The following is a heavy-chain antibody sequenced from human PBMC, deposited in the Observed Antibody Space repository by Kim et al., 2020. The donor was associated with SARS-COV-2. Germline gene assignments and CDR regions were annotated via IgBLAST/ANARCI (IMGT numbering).Heavy chain of an antibody. D-gene: IGHD3-22*01. CDR3: VKDSYYDSSDTYYFDY. CDR2: ISSNGGST. V-gene: IGHV3-64D*06. Sequence: GGSLRLSCSASGFTFSSYAMHWVRQAPGKGLEYVSAISSNGGSTYYADSVKGRFTISRDNSKNTLYLQMSSLRAEDTAVYYCVKDSYYDSSDTYYFDYWGQGTLVTVSS. CDR1: GFTFSSYA. J-gene: IGHJ4*02.